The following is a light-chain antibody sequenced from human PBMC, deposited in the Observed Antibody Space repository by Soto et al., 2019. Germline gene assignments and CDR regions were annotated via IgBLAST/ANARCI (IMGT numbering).Light chain of an antibody. CDR1: SSNIGAGYD. CDR3: QSYDSSLIGYV. J-gene: IGLJ1*01. Sequence: VLTQPPSVSGAPGQRVTISCTGSSSNIGAGYDVHWYQQLPGTAPKLLIYGNSNRPSGVPDRFSGSKSGTSASLAITGLQAEDEADYYCQSYDSSLIGYVFGTGTKVTVL. V-gene: IGLV1-40*01. CDR2: GNS.